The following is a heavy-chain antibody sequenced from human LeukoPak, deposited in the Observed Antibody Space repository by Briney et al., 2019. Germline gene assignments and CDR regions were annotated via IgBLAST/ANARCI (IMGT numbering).Heavy chain of an antibody. CDR2: ISGSSSTI. CDR3: ARGGYYFDY. Sequence: QSGGSLRLSCAVSGFSFSSYAMHWVRQAPGKGLEWGSYISGSSSTIYYADSVKGRFTISRDNAKNSLYLQMNSLRAEDTAVYYCARGGYYFDYWGQGTLVTVSS. D-gene: IGHD3-16*01. J-gene: IGHJ4*02. V-gene: IGHV3-48*01. CDR1: GFSFSSYA.